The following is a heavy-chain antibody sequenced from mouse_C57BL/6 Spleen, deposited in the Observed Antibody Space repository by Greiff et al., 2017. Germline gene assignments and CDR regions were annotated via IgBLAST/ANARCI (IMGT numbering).Heavy chain of an antibody. V-gene: IGHV14-3*01. Sequence: EVQLQQSVAELVRPGASVKLSCTASGFNIKNTYMHWVKQRPEQGLEWIGRIDPANGNTKYAPKFQGKATITADTSSNTAYLQLSSLTSEDTAIYYCARSPFYYGSSQYYFDYWGQGTTLTVSS. D-gene: IGHD1-1*01. CDR1: GFNIKNTY. CDR2: IDPANGNT. CDR3: ARSPFYYGSSQYYFDY. J-gene: IGHJ2*01.